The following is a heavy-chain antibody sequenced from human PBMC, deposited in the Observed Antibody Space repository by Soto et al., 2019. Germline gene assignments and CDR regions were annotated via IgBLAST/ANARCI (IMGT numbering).Heavy chain of an antibody. V-gene: IGHV5-10-1*01. CDR3: PLRFFGVYGGGDAFDI. Sequence: GESLKISCKGSGYSFTSYWISWVRQMPGKGLEWMGRIDPSDSYTNYSPSFQGHVTISADKSVSTAYLQWSSLMASGTAMYYRPLRFFGVYGGGDAFDIWGQGTMVTVSS. D-gene: IGHD3-3*01. CDR2: IDPSDSYT. CDR1: GYSFTSYW. J-gene: IGHJ3*02.